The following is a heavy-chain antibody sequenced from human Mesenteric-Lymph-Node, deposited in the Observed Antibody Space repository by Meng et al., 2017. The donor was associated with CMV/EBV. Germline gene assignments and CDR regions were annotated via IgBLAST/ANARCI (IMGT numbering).Heavy chain of an antibody. Sequence: SETLSLTCTVSGGSVSSGSYYWSWIRQPPGKGLEWIGYIYYSGSTNYNPSLKSRVTISVDTSKNQFSLKLSSVTAADTAVYYCASEGYYDFWSGYYTRGGMDVWGQGTTVTVSS. D-gene: IGHD3-3*01. V-gene: IGHV4-61*01. CDR2: IYYSGST. J-gene: IGHJ6*02. CDR3: ASEGYYDFWSGYYTRGGMDV. CDR1: GGSVSSGSYY.